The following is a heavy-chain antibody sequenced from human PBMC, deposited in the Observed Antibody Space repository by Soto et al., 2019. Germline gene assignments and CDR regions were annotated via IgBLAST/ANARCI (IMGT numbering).Heavy chain of an antibody. Sequence: GGSLRLSCAASGFAFISYGIHWCGHSPCKGREWVAVISYDGSNKYYADSVKGRFTISRDNSKNTLYLQMNSLRAEDTAVYYCAKAAFYCSGGSCYGLFDFWGQGTLVTVSS. CDR2: ISYDGSNK. CDR3: AKAAFYCSGGSCYGLFDF. V-gene: IGHV3-30*18. J-gene: IGHJ4*02. D-gene: IGHD2-15*01. CDR1: GFAFISYG.